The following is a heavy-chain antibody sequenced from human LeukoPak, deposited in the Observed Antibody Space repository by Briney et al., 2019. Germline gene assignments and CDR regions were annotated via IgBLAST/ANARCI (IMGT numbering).Heavy chain of an antibody. D-gene: IGHD1-26*01. V-gene: IGHV4-61*01. CDR3: ARVSGSYAYYFDY. CDR1: GGSISSSSYY. Sequence: SETLSLTCTVSGGSISSSSYYWSWIRQPPGKGLEWIGYIYYSGSTNYNPSLKSRVTISVDTSKNQFSLKLSSVTAADTAVYYCARVSGSYAYYFDYWGQGTLVTVSS. J-gene: IGHJ4*02. CDR2: IYYSGST.